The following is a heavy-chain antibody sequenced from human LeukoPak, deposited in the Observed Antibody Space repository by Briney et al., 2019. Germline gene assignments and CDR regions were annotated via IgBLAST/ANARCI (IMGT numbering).Heavy chain of an antibody. D-gene: IGHD2-21*01. CDR3: ARGLSPYIVSLRWFDP. V-gene: IGHV4-34*01. CDR1: GGSFSGYY. CDR2: INHSGST. J-gene: IGHJ5*02. Sequence: SETLSLTCAVYGGSFSGYYWSWIRQPPGKGLEWIGEINHSGSTNYNPSLKSRVTISVDTSKNQFSLKLSSVTAADTAVYYCARGLSPYIVSLRWFDPWGQGTLVTVSS.